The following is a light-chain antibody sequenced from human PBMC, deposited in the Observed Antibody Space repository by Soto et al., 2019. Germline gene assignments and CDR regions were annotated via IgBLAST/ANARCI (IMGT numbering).Light chain of an antibody. Sequence: DVVLTQTPLSSPVTLGQPASISCRSSQSLVYSDGNTYLSWLQQRPGQPPRLLIYQISNRFSGVPDRFSGSEAGTDFTLKISRVEAEDVGVYYCMQFAHFPRTFGQGPKVEIK. CDR1: QSLVYSDGNTY. CDR2: QIS. J-gene: IGKJ1*01. CDR3: MQFAHFPRT. V-gene: IGKV2-24*01.